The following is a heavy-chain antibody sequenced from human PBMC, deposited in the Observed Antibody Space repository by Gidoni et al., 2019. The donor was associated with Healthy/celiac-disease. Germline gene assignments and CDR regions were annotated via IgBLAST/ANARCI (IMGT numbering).Heavy chain of an antibody. J-gene: IGHJ6*02. Sequence: QVQLVQSGAEVKKPGSSVKVSCKASGGTFSSYAISWVRQAPGQGLEWMGGIIPIFGTANYAQKFQGRVTITADKSTSTAYRELSSLRSEDTAVYYCARDWYREGYYYYGMDVWGQGTTVTVSS. V-gene: IGHV1-69*06. D-gene: IGHD3-10*01. CDR1: GGTFSSYA. CDR2: IIPIFGTA. CDR3: ARDWYREGYYYYGMDV.